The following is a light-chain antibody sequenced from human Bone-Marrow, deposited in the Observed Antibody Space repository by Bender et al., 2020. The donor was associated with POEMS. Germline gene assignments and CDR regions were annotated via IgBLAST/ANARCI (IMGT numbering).Light chain of an antibody. J-gene: IGLJ2*01. V-gene: IGLV2-11*01. Sequence: QSALTQPRSVSGSPGQSVTISCTGTNSDVGGFKYVSWFQQYPGTAPKLIIYDVTKWPSGVPARFSGSKSGNTASLTIPGIQAEDEADYYCSSYAGGYVLVGGGTTLTVL. CDR1: NSDVGGFKY. CDR3: SSYAGGYVL. CDR2: DVT.